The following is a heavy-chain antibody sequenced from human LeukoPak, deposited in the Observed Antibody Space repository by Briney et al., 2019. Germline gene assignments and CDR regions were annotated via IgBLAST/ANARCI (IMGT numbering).Heavy chain of an antibody. CDR1: GFTFSSYG. D-gene: IGHD3-10*01. Sequence: TGGSLRLSCAASGFTFSSYGMHWVRQAPGKGLEWVADIWYDGSNKYYADSVKGRFTISRDNSKNTLYLQMNSPRAEDRAGYYCARDCDTMVRGPLTPPTGYYGMEVWGKGTTVTVSS. CDR3: ARDCDTMVRGPLTPPTGYYGMEV. CDR2: IWYDGSNK. J-gene: IGHJ6*04. V-gene: IGHV3-33*01.